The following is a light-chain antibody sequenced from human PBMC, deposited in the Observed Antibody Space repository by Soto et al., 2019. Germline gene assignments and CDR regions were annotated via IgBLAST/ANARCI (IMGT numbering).Light chain of an antibody. CDR2: DAS. V-gene: IGKV1-5*01. Sequence: DIQMTQSPSTLSASVGDRVTITCRASQSISSWLAWYQQKPGKAPKLLIYDASSLESGVPSRFSGSGSGTEFTLTISSLQPDDSATYFCQRYNDKFGQGTKVDIK. J-gene: IGKJ1*01. CDR1: QSISSW. CDR3: QRYNDK.